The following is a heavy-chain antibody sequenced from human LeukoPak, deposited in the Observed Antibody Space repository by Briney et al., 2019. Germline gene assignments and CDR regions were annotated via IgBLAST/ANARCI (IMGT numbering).Heavy chain of an antibody. J-gene: IGHJ4*02. CDR2: INPNSGGT. CDR3: ARDRGTVNIEYSDY. V-gene: IGHV1-2*02. Sequence: ASVKVSCKASGYTFTGYYMHWVRQAPGQGLEWMGWINPNSGGTNYAQKFQGRVTMTRDTSISTAYMELSRLRSDDTAVYYCARDRGTVNIEYSDYWGQGTLVTVSS. D-gene: IGHD4-17*01. CDR1: GYTFTGYY.